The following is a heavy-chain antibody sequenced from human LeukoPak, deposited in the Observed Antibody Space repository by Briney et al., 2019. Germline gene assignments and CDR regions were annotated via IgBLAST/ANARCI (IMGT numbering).Heavy chain of an antibody. V-gene: IGHV4-39*01. CDR3: ARRRRATPILFDC. CDR2: IYYSGST. CDR1: GGPVSSVGYY. D-gene: IGHD5-12*01. J-gene: IGHJ4*02. Sequence: SETLSLTCTVSGGPVSSVGYYWGWIRQPPGKGPEWIGSIYYSGSTYYNPSLKSRVTISVDTSKNEFSLKLSSVTAADTAVYYCARRRRATPILFDCWGQGTLVTVSS.